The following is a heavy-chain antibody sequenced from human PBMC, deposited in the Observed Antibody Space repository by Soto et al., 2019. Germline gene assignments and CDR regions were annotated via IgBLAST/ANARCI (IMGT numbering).Heavy chain of an antibody. Sequence: GSLRLSCAASGFTFSSYAMSWVRQAPGKGLEWVSAISGSGGSTYYADSVKGRFTISRDNSKNTLYLQMNSLRAEDTAVYYCAKDLIEALALVDAFDIWGQGTMVTVSS. V-gene: IGHV3-23*01. J-gene: IGHJ3*02. D-gene: IGHD1-26*01. CDR1: GFTFSSYA. CDR3: AKDLIEALALVDAFDI. CDR2: ISGSGGST.